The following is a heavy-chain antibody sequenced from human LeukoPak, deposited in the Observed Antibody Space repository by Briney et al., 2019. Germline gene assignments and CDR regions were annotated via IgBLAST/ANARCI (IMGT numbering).Heavy chain of an antibody. CDR2: IKQDGNEK. V-gene: IGHV3-7*03. Sequence: GRSLRLSCAASGFAFSTYWMSWVRQAPGKGLEWVANIKQDGNEKYYVDSVKGRFTISRDNAKNSLYLQMNSLRAEDTAVYYCAREKSYGADFDYWGQGTLVTVSS. J-gene: IGHJ4*02. CDR3: AREKSYGADFDY. D-gene: IGHD4-17*01. CDR1: GFAFSTYW.